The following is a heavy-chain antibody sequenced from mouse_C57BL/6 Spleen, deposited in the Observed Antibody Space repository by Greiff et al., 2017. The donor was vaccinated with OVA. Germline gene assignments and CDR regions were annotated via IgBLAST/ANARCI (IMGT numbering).Heavy chain of an antibody. D-gene: IGHD1-1*01. Sequence: QVQLQQSGAELVRPGSSVKLSCKASGYTFTSYWMHWVKQRPIQGLEWIGNIDPSDSETHYNQKFKDKATLTVDKSSSTAYMQLSSLTSEDSAVYYCASGDYYGSGAWFAYWGQGTLVTVSA. CDR1: GYTFTSYW. CDR2: IDPSDSET. J-gene: IGHJ3*01. CDR3: ASGDYYGSGAWFAY. V-gene: IGHV1-52*01.